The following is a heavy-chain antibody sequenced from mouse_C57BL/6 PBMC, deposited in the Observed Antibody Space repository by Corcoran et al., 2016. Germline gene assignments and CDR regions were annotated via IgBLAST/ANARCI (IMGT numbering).Heavy chain of an antibody. D-gene: IGHD2-5*01. J-gene: IGHJ2*01. CDR1: GYTFTDYY. CDR3: SRDSNYCDY. CDR2: INPYNGGT. V-gene: IGHV1-19*01. Sequence: EVQLQQSGPVLVKPGASVKMSCKASGYTFTDYYMNWVKQSHGKSLEWIGVINPYNGGTSYNQKFKGKATLTVDKSSSTAYMELNRLTSEDSSVYYYSRDSNYCDYWGQGTTLTVSS.